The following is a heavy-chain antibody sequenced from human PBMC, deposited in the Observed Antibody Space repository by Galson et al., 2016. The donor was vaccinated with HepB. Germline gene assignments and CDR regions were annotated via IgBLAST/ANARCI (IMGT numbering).Heavy chain of an antibody. CDR3: ARGEMAYDSWSGYSSYYMDV. J-gene: IGHJ6*03. V-gene: IGHV4-31*03. Sequence: TLSLTCTVSGGSISSGGSYWSWIRQHPGRGLEWIGYIYYSGITYYNPSLKGRATISVDPSRNQFSLKLSSVTAASTAVYYCARGEMAYDSWSGYSSYYMDVWGKGTTVTVSS. CDR1: GGSISSGGSY. CDR2: IYYSGIT. D-gene: IGHD3-3*01.